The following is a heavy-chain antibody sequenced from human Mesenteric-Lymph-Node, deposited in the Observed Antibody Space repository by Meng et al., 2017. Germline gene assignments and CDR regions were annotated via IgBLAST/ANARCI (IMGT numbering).Heavy chain of an antibody. CDR2: IWHDGSNK. Sequence: GESLKISCAASGFPFSSYAMNWVRQAPGKGLEWVSVIWHDGSNKYYADSVKGRFTISRDNSENTLYLQMNSLRAEDTAVYYCARDLGDGIWSGSRYWGQGALVTVSS. CDR1: GFPFSSYA. D-gene: IGHD3-3*01. CDR3: ARDLGDGIWSGSRY. V-gene: IGHV3-33*08. J-gene: IGHJ4*02.